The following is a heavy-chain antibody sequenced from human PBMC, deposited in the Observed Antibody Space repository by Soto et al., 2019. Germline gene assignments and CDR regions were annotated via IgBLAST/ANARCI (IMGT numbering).Heavy chain of an antibody. CDR2: IIPIFGTA. CDR3: ARDLGSYYAFDI. Sequence: SVKVSCKASGGTFSSYAISWVRQAPGQGLEWMGGIIPIFGTANYAQKFQGRVTITADESTSTAYMELSSLRSEDTAVYYCARDLGSYYAFDIWGQGTMVTVSS. CDR1: GGTFSSYA. J-gene: IGHJ3*02. V-gene: IGHV1-69*13. D-gene: IGHD1-26*01.